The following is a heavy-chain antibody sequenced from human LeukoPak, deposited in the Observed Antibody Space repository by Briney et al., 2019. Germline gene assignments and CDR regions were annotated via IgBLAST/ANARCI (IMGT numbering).Heavy chain of an antibody. CDR2: ISAYNGNT. J-gene: IGHJ3*02. CDR1: GYTFTSYG. D-gene: IGHD3-3*02. Sequence: ASVKVSCKASGYTFTSYGISWVRQAPGQGLEWMGWISAYNGNTNYAQKLQGRVTMTTDTATSTAYMELRSLRSDDTAVYYCARVSPGGGAFDIWGQGTMVTVSS. CDR3: ARVSPGGGAFDI. V-gene: IGHV1-18*01.